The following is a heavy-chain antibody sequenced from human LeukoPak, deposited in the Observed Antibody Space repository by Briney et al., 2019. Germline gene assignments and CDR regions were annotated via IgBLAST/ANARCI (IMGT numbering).Heavy chain of an antibody. CDR1: GFTFSSYA. J-gene: IGHJ4*02. D-gene: IGHD3-10*01. CDR2: ISGTGGSI. CDR3: AREGYYGSGSPPSLYFDY. V-gene: IGHV3-23*01. Sequence: GGSLRLSCAASGFTFSSYAMSWVRQAPGKGLEWVSGISGTGGSIYYADSVKGRFTISRDNSRSTLYLQMNSLRPEDTAIYYCAREGYYGSGSPPSLYFDYWGQGTLVTVSS.